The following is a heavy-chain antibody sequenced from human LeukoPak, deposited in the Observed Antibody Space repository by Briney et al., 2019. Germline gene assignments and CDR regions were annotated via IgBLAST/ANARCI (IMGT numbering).Heavy chain of an antibody. CDR1: GFTFSSYW. J-gene: IGHJ4*02. D-gene: IGHD2-2*02. CDR2: ITSSGDYM. V-gene: IGHV3-21*01. Sequence: GSLRLSCAASGFTFSSYWMSWVRPAPGKGLEWVSSITSSGDYMYYADSVKGRFAISRDNAKNSLYLQMNNLRAEDTAVYYCTRPDCSRTNCYTEEYWGQGTLVTVSS. CDR3: TRPDCSRTNCYTEEY.